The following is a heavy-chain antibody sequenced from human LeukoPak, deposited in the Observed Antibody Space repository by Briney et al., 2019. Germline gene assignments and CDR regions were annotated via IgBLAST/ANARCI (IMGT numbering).Heavy chain of an antibody. Sequence: SETLSLTCAVYGGSFSGYYWSWIRQPPGKGLEWIGEINHSGSTNHNPSLKSRVTISVDTSKNQFSLKLSSVTAADTAVYYCARRTPYSSSWYYYYYYMDVWGKGTTVTISS. CDR2: INHSGST. CDR1: GGSFSGYY. V-gene: IGHV4-34*01. D-gene: IGHD6-13*01. J-gene: IGHJ6*03. CDR3: ARRTPYSSSWYYYYYYMDV.